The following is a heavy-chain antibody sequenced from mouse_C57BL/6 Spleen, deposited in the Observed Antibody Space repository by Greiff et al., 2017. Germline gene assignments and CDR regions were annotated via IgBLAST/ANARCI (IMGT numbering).Heavy chain of an antibody. CDR3: ALISTVVASSFDC. CDR2: IYPGSGST. V-gene: IGHV1-55*01. D-gene: IGHD1-1*01. Sequence: QVQLQQSGAELVKPGASVKMSCKASGYTFTSYWITWVKQRPGQGLEWIGDIYPGSGSTNYNEKFKSKATLTVDTSSSTAYMQLSSLTSEDSAVYFCALISTVVASSFDCGGQGTTLTV. CDR1: GYTFTSYW. J-gene: IGHJ2*01.